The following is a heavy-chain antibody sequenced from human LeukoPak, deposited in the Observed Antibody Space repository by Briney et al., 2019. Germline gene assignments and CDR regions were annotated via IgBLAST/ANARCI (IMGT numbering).Heavy chain of an antibody. D-gene: IGHD1-7*01. CDR1: RFTCSNFW. V-gene: IGHV3-7*01. Sequence: PGGSLRLSCEASRFTCSNFWMHWVRQAPGKGLEWVANIKQDGTNAYYVDSVKGRFTISRDDAKNSVYLQMNSLRVEDTAVYYCARGVRGGTQYDAFDVWGQGTMVTVSP. CDR3: ARGVRGGTQYDAFDV. CDR2: IKQDGTNA. J-gene: IGHJ3*01.